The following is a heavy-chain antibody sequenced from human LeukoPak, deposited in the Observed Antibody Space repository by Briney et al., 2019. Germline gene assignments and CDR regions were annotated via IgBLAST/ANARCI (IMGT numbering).Heavy chain of an antibody. V-gene: IGHV3-20*04. CDR1: GFTFDDYG. CDR3: AREGVYYGSGSYYNYYYYYMDV. D-gene: IGHD3-10*01. CDR2: INWNGGST. Sequence: GGSLRLSCAASGFTFDDYGMSWVRQAPGKGLEWVSGINWNGGSTGCADSVKGRFTISRDNAKNSLYLQMNSLRAEDTALYYCAREGVYYGSGSYYNYYYYYMDVWGKGTTVTVSS. J-gene: IGHJ6*03.